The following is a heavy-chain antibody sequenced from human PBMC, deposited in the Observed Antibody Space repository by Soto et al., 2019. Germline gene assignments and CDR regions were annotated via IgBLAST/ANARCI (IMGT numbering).Heavy chain of an antibody. CDR1: GGSISSSSYY. Sequence: QLQLQESGPGLVKPSETLSLTCTVSGGSISSSSYYWGWIRQPPGKGLEWIGSIYYSGSTYYNPSLKSRVTISVDTSKIQLSLMLRSVTAADTAVYYCARRLNYYGSGRQVDYWGHGTLVTVSS. CDR3: ARRLNYYGSGRQVDY. D-gene: IGHD3-10*01. V-gene: IGHV4-39*01. J-gene: IGHJ4*01. CDR2: IYYSGST.